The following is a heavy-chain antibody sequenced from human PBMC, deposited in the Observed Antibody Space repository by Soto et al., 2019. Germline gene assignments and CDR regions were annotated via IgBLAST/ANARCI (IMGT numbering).Heavy chain of an antibody. J-gene: IGHJ6*03. CDR3: AREGYSSSWYGLYYMDV. CDR2: IKQDGSEK. CDR1: GFTFSSYW. D-gene: IGHD6-13*01. Sequence: GGSLRLSCAASGFTFSSYWMSWVRQAPGKGLEWVANIKQDGSEKYYVDSVKGRFTISRDNAKNSLYLQMNSLRAEDTAVYYCAREGYSSSWYGLYYMDVWGKGTTVTVSS. V-gene: IGHV3-7*01.